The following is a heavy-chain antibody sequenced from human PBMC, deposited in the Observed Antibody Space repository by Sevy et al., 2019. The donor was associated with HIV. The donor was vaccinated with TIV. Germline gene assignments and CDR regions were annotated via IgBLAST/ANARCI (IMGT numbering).Heavy chain of an antibody. CDR3: ARRGYDSSGYPQYYFDY. CDR2: IYPGDSDI. CDR1: GYRFTSYW. J-gene: IGHJ4*02. V-gene: IGHV5-51*01. Sequence: GESLKISCKGSGYRFTSYWIGWVRQMPGKGLEWMGIIYPGDSDIRYSPPFQGQVTISADKSINTAYLQWSSLKASDTAMYFCARRGYDSSGYPQYYFDYWGQGTLVTVSS. D-gene: IGHD3-22*01.